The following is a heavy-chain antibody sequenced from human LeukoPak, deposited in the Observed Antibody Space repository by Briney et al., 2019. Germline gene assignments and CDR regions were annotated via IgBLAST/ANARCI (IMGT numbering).Heavy chain of an antibody. CDR1: GYTFTGYY. Sequence: ASVKVSCKASGYTFTGYYMHWVRQAPGQGLEWMGIINPSGGSTSYAQKFQGRVTMTRDMSTSTVYMELSSLRSEYSSVYYFTRASGDTILWGQGTLVSVS. D-gene: IGHD3-3*01. J-gene: IGHJ4*02. V-gene: IGHV1-46*01. CDR3: TRASGDTIL. CDR2: INPSGGST.